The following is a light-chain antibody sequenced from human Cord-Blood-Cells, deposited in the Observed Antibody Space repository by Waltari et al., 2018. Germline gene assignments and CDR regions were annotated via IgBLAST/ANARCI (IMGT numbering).Light chain of an antibody. CDR3: SSYKTYTPFRV. V-gene: IGLV2-23*02. Sequence: QSALTQPASVSGSPGQSITISCTATGTDFGPYNLLSWYQQHPNQVPKLIIFEINKRPSGISARLSGSMSANTASLTVSGLQPEDEAHYFCSSYKTYTPFRVFGGGTKLTVL. J-gene: IGLJ3*02. CDR1: GTDFGPYNL. CDR2: EIN.